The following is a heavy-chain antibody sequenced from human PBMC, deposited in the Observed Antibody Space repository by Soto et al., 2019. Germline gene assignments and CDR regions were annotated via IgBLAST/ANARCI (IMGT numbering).Heavy chain of an antibody. D-gene: IGHD5-12*01. CDR1: GGSFNTRTHY. J-gene: IGHJ4*02. CDR3: ARGPHSGYDPLDS. Sequence: QLQLQESGPGLLKPSETLSLTCSVSGGSFNTRTHYCGWVRQPPGKGLEWIGSIYYVGNTYYNPSLKSRVTISLDTSKNQMSLTMSSVTAADAAVYYCARGPHSGYDPLDSWGQGTLVTVSS. V-gene: IGHV4-39*07. CDR2: IYYVGNT.